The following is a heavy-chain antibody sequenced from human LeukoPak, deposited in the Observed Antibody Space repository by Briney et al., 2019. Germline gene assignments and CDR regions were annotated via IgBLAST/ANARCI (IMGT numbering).Heavy chain of an antibody. CDR3: ASDRSGLSFCF. CDR1: GGSISSTSYY. Sequence: PSETLSLTCTVSGGSISSTSYYWGWIRQPPGKGLEWIGSIYYSGGTYYNSSLKSRITISLDTTKNQFSLKLTSVTAADTAAYYCASDRSGLSFCFWGQGTLVTVSS. J-gene: IGHJ4*02. D-gene: IGHD3-22*01. V-gene: IGHV4-39*01. CDR2: IYYSGGT.